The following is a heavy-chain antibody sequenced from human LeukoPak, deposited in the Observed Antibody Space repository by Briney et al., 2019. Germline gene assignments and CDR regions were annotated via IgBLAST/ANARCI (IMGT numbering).Heavy chain of an antibody. D-gene: IGHD3-22*01. CDR2: IYYSGST. Sequence: PSETLSLTCTVSGGSISSYYWSWIRQPPGKGLEWIGYIYYSGSTNYNPSLKSRVTISVDTSKNQFSLKLRSATAADTAVYYCASGVPDSSGYLFDYWGQGTLVTVSS. CDR1: GGSISSYY. V-gene: IGHV4-59*01. CDR3: ASGVPDSSGYLFDY. J-gene: IGHJ4*02.